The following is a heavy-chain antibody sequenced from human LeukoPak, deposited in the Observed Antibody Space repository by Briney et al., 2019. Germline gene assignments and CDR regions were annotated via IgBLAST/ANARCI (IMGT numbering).Heavy chain of an antibody. CDR1: GYSISSGYY. V-gene: IGHV4-38-2*02. Sequence: SETLSLTCTVSGYSISSGYYWGWIRQPPGKGLEWIGEIHHSGTTKYKPSLKSRITISVDTSKNEFSLRLTSVTAADTAVYYCARAPSGYKFYFASWGQGSLVTVSS. J-gene: IGHJ4*02. CDR2: IHHSGTT. D-gene: IGHD3-22*01. CDR3: ARAPSGYKFYFAS.